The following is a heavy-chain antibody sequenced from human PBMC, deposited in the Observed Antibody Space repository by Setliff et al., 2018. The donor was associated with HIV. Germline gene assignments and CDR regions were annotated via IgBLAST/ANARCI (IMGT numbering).Heavy chain of an antibody. Sequence: GASVKVSCKASGYAFTGYYMHWVRQAPGQGLEWMGWINPIFDTAHYAQRFQGRVTITADESTNTAYMELSSLISEDTDLYYCAKGPPLVISLPDYWGQGTLVTVSS. CDR3: AKGPPLVISLPDY. D-gene: IGHD3-9*01. V-gene: IGHV1-69*13. CDR1: GYAFTGYY. CDR2: INPIFDTA. J-gene: IGHJ4*02.